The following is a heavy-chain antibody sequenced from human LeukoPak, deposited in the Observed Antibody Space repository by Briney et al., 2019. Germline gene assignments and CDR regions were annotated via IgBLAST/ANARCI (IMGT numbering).Heavy chain of an antibody. J-gene: IGHJ4*02. CDR2: INSGATSE. V-gene: IGHV3-48*03. D-gene: IGHD2-8*02. Sequence: GGSLRLSCTASGFIYSNFEMNWVRQSPGKGRQWVAYINSGATSEYYADSVKGRFTISRDNAKNSLYLQMNSLGVQDTAIYYCARVICTGGSCFQNDYWGQGTLVTVSS. CDR1: GFIYSNFE. CDR3: ARVICTGGSCFQNDY.